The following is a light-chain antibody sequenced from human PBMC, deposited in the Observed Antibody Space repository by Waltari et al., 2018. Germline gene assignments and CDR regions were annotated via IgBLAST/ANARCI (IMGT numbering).Light chain of an antibody. CDR1: HSNIGIHY. V-gene: IGLV1-51*02. CDR3: GTWDSSLSDGRL. CDR2: ENN. J-gene: IGLJ3*02. Sequence: SVLTQPPSVSAAPGQRVTISCSGSHSNIGIHYVSWYQQFPSAAPKLLIYENNRRPPGIPDRFSGSKSDTSATLDISGLQTGDEAHYYCGTWDSSLSDGRLFGGGTKLTVL.